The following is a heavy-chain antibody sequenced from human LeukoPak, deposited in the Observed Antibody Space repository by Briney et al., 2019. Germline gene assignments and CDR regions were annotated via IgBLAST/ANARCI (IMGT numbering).Heavy chain of an antibody. V-gene: IGHV4-59*10. J-gene: IGHJ5*02. D-gene: IGHD3-22*01. CDR3: ARAGVITESGGWFDP. CDR1: GGSFSGYY. CDR2: IYTSGST. Sequence: SETLSLTCAVYGGSFSGYYWSWIRQPAGKGLEWIGRIYTSGSTNYNPSLKSRVTMSVDTSKNQFSLKLSSVTAADTAVYYCARAGVITESGGWFDPWGQGTLVTVSS.